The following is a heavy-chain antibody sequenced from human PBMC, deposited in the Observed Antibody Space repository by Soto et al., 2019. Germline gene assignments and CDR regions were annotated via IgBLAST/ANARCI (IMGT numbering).Heavy chain of an antibody. CDR1: GFTFSSYS. J-gene: IGHJ4*02. D-gene: IGHD2-8*01. Sequence: GGSLRLSCAASGFTFSSYSMNWVRQAPGKGLEWVSSISSSSSYIYYADSVKGRFTISRDNAKNSLYRQMNSLRAEDTAVYYCARVLMGYRSAKNYIDFRGPGTLVTVFS. CDR2: ISSSSSYI. CDR3: ARVLMGYRSAKNYIDF. V-gene: IGHV3-21*01.